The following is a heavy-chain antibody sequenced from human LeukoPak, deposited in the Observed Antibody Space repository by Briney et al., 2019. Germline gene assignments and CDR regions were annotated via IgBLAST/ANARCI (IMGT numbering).Heavy chain of an antibody. CDR2: IYTSGST. J-gene: IGHJ5*02. CDR1: GGSISSYH. D-gene: IGHD3-22*01. Sequence: SETLSLTCTVSGGSISSYHWSWIRQPAGKGLEWIGRIYTSGSTNYNPSLKSRVTMSVDTSKNQFSLKLSSVTAADTAVYYCARDRAYYYDSSGYHNWFDPWGQGTLVTVSS. CDR3: ARDRAYYYDSSGYHNWFDP. V-gene: IGHV4-4*07.